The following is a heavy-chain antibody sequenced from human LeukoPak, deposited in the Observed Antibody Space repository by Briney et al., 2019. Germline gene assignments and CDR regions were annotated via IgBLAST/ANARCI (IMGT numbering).Heavy chain of an antibody. CDR1: GYSISSGYY. Sequence: SETLSLTCTVSGYSISSGYYWGWIRQPPGKGLEWIGSMYYSGSTYYNPSLQSRVTISIDKSNNQFSLKLSSVTAADTAVYYCARGGMVRAYYFDYWGQGTLVTVSS. V-gene: IGHV4-38-2*02. CDR2: MYYSGST. CDR3: ARGGMVRAYYFDY. D-gene: IGHD3-10*01. J-gene: IGHJ4*02.